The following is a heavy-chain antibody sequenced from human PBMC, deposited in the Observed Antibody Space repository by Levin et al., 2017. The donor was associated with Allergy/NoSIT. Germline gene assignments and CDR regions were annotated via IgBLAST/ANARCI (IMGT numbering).Heavy chain of an antibody. D-gene: IGHD4-23*01. V-gene: IGHV4-30-4*01. CDR2: IYYSGST. CDR3: ARDSGYGGNPYWYFDL. J-gene: IGHJ2*01. Sequence: SETLSLTCTVSGGSINSGDYYWSWIRQPPGKGLEWIGYIYYSGSTYYNPSLKSRVTISVDTSKNQFSLKLSSVTAADTAVYYCARDSGYGGNPYWYFDLWGRGTLVTVSS. CDR1: GGSINSGDYY.